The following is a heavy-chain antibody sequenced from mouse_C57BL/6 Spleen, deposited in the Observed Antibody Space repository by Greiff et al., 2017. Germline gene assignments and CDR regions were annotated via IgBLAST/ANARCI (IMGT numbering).Heavy chain of an antibody. CDR3: ARDGDYDGAWIAY. Sequence: EVQLVESGPGLVKPSQSLSLTCSVTGYSITSGYYWNWIRQFPGNKLEWMGYISYDGSNNYNPSLKNRISITRDTSKNQFFLKLNSVTTEDTATYYCARDGDYDGAWIAYWGQGTLVTVSA. J-gene: IGHJ3*01. D-gene: IGHD2-4*01. CDR1: GYSITSGYY. CDR2: ISYDGSN. V-gene: IGHV3-6*01.